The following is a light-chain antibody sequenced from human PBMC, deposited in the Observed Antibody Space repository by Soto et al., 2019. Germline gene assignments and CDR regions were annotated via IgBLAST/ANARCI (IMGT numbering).Light chain of an antibody. J-gene: IGKJ1*01. CDR1: QTISSW. CDR3: QHYNSYSVA. V-gene: IGKV1-5*03. Sequence: DIQMTQSPSTLSGSVGDRVTITCRASQTISSWLAWYQQKPRKAPKLLIYKASTLKSGVPSRFSGTGSGTEFTLTISSLQPDDFATYYCQHYNSYSVALGQGTKVDIK. CDR2: KAS.